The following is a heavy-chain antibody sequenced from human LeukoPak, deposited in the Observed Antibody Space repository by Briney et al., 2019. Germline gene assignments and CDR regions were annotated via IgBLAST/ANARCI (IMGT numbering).Heavy chain of an antibody. CDR1: GYTFTGYH. CDR2: INPNSGGI. V-gene: IGHV1-2*02. D-gene: IGHD4-23*01. J-gene: IGHJ4*02. CDR3: ARNSRVASTSGLNY. Sequence: ASVKVSCKASGYTFTGYHMHWVRQAPGQGLEWMGWINPNSGGINYAQKFQGRVTMTRDASINTAYMELSRLTSDDTAVYYCARNSRVASTSGLNYWGQGTLVTVSS.